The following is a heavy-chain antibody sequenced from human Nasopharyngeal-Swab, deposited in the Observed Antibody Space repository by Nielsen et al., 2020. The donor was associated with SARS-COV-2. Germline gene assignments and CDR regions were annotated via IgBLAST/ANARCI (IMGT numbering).Heavy chain of an antibody. CDR1: GFIFSASA. J-gene: IGHJ4*02. CDR3: TTDFYFDY. V-gene: IGHV3-73*01. CDR2: IGDKDHNYAT. Sequence: GGFLRLSCAASGFIFSASAMHWVRQAPGKGLEWLGRIGDKDHNYATTYGASVKGRFTISRDDSKNTAFLQMDSLKTEDTALYYCTTDFYFDYWGQGTLVTVSS.